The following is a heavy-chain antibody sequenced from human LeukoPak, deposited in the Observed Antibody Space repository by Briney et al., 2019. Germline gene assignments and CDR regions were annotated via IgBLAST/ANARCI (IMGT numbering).Heavy chain of an antibody. D-gene: IGHD3-22*01. CDR2: IYYSGST. Sequence: SETLSLTCVVSGGSISRGSYYWSWIRQPPGKGLEWIGYIYYSGSTNYNPSLKSRVTISVDTSKNQFSLKLSSVTAADTAVYYCARDDSSGYFRRVGDYYGMDVWGQGTTVTVSS. J-gene: IGHJ6*02. V-gene: IGHV4-61*01. CDR1: GGSISRGSYY. CDR3: ARDDSSGYFRRVGDYYGMDV.